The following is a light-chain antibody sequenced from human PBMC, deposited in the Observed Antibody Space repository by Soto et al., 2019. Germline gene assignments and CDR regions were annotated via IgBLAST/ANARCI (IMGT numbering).Light chain of an antibody. V-gene: IGLV1-40*01. J-gene: IGLJ2*01. CDR1: SSNSGAGYD. CDR2: GNS. Sequence: QSVLTQPPSVSGAPGQRVTISCTGSSSNSGAGYDVHWYQQLPGTAPKLLIYGNSNRPSGVPDRFSGPKSGTSASLAITGLQAEDEADYYCQSYDSSLSAPVVFGGGTKLTVL. CDR3: QSYDSSLSAPVV.